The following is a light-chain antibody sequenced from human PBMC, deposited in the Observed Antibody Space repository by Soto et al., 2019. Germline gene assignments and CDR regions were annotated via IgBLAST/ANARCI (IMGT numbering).Light chain of an antibody. V-gene: IGLV2-8*01. CDR2: EVS. CDR1: SSDVGGYNY. J-gene: IGLJ2*01. CDR3: AAWDGSLTNVV. Sequence: QSALTQPPSASGSPGQSVTISCTGTSSDVGGYNYVSWYQQHPGKAPKLMIYEVSKRPSGVPDRFSGSKSGTSASLAISGLRSEDEADYYCAAWDGSLTNVVFGGGTKLTVL.